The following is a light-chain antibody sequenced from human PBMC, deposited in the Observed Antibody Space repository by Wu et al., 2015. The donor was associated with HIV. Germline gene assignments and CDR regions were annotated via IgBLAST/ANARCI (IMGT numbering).Light chain of an antibody. CDR2: GGS. Sequence: DILLTQSPGTLSLSPGERATLSCRASQGISSTYLAWYRQKPGQAPRLLIYGGSSRATDISDRFSGSGSGTDFTLTISSLEPEDFVVYYCQHYGSSQWTFGQGTKVEIK. CDR1: QGISSTY. J-gene: IGKJ1*01. CDR3: QHYGSSQWT. V-gene: IGKV3-20*01.